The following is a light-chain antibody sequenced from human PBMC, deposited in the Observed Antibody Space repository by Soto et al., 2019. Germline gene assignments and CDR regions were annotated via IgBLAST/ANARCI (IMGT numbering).Light chain of an antibody. CDR1: SSDVGGYNY. V-gene: IGLV2-8*01. Sequence: QSALTQPPSASGSPGQSVTISYTGTSSDVGGYNYVSWYQQHPGNAPKLMISEVSKRPSGVPDRFSGSKSGNTASLTVSGLQAEDEADYYCSSYASTNNVVFGGGTKVTVL. J-gene: IGLJ2*01. CDR3: SSYASTNNVV. CDR2: EVS.